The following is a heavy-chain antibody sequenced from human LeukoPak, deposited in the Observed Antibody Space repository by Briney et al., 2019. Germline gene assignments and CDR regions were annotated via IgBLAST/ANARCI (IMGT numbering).Heavy chain of an antibody. CDR2: VDPEDGET. V-gene: IGHV1-69-2*01. J-gene: IGHJ4*02. CDR1: GYTFTDYY. Sequence: ASVKVSCKASGYTFTDYYMHWVQQAPGKGLEWMGLVDPEDGETIYAEKFQGRVTITADTSTDTAYMELSSLRSEDTAVYYCATNGYSSSSGTLFDYWGQGTLVTVSS. D-gene: IGHD6-6*01. CDR3: ATNGYSSSSGTLFDY.